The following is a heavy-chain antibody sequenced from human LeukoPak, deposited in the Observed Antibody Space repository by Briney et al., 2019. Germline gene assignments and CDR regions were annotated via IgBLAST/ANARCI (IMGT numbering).Heavy chain of an antibody. V-gene: IGHV3-33*07. Sequence: GGSLRLSCAASGFTFSSCGMYWVSQAPGKGLEWVAVIWYDGSNKYYVDSVQGRFTISRDNSKNTLYLQMSSLRAEDTAVYYCARGDYYDSSGYYFPDAFDIWGQGTMVTVSS. CDR2: IWYDGSNK. J-gene: IGHJ3*02. CDR3: ARGDYYDSSGYYFPDAFDI. D-gene: IGHD3-22*01. CDR1: GFTFSSCG.